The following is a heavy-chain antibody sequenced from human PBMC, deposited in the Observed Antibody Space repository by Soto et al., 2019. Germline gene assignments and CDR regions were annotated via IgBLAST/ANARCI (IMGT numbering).Heavy chain of an antibody. J-gene: IGHJ6*02. D-gene: IGHD2-2*02. V-gene: IGHV1-18*04. CDR2: ISAYNGNT. CDR3: ARGGDIVVVPAAIFRVGYYYYGMDV. Sequence: ASVKVSCKASGYTFTSYGISWVRQAPGQGLEWMGWISAYNGNTNYAQKLQGRVTMTTDTSTSTAYMELRSLRSDDTAVYYCARGGDIVVVPAAIFRVGYYYYGMDVWGQGTTVTVS. CDR1: GYTFTSYG.